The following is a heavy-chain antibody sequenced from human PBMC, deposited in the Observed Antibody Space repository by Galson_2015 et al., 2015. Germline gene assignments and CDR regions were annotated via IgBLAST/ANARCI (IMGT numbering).Heavy chain of an antibody. V-gene: IGHV3-23*01. D-gene: IGHD3-10*01. CDR2: ISGSGGGT. CDR1: GFTFSSYA. CDR3: ANSGSGSGLYYYYMDV. J-gene: IGHJ6*03. Sequence: SLRLSCAASGFTFSSYAMSWLRQAPGKGLEWVSAISGSGGGTYYADSVKGRFTISRDNSKNTLYLQMSSLRAEDTAVYYGANSGSGSGLYYYYMDVWGKGTTVTVSS.